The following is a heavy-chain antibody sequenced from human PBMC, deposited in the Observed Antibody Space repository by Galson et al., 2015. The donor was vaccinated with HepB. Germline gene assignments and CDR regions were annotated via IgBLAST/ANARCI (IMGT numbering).Heavy chain of an antibody. Sequence: SLRLSCAASGFTFSSYSMNWVRQAPGKGLEWLSYISSRGSSIYYPDSVKGRFTISRENAKNSLYLQMKSLRDEDPAVYYCATDRRYCIDAFDIWGQGTMVTVSS. CDR3: ATDRRYCIDAFDI. V-gene: IGHV3-48*02. CDR1: GFTFSSYS. CDR2: ISSRGSSI. D-gene: IGHD3-9*01. J-gene: IGHJ3*02.